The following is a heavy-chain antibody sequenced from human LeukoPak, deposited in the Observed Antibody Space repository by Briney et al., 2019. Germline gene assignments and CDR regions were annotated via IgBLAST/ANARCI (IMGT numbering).Heavy chain of an antibody. D-gene: IGHD3-16*01. CDR1: GGSISSYH. CDR3: ARVGDYALKD. J-gene: IGHJ4*02. Sequence: NASETLSLTCTVSGGSISSYHWSWIRQPAGKGLEWIGHIYTSGSTNYNPSLKSRVTMSVDTSKNQFSLKLSSVTAADTAVYYCARVGDYALKDWGQGTLVTVSS. V-gene: IGHV4-4*07. CDR2: IYTSGST.